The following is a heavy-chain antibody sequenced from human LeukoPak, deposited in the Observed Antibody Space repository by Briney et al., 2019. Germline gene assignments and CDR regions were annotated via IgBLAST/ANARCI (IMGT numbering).Heavy chain of an antibody. CDR1: GGSFSGYY. J-gene: IGHJ4*02. CDR2: INHSGST. Sequence: SETLTLTCAVYGGSFSGYYWSWIRQPPGKGLEWIGEINHSGSTNYNPSLKSRVTISVDTSKNQFSLKPSSVTAADTAVYYCARGQEGYSYGYDFDYCGQGTLVTVSS. CDR3: ARGQEGYSYGYDFDY. D-gene: IGHD5-18*01. V-gene: IGHV4-34*01.